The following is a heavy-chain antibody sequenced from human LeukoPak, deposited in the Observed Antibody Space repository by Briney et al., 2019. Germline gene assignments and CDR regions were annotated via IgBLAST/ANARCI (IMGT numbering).Heavy chain of an antibody. Sequence: GGSLRLSCAASGFTFSSYAMSWVRQAPGKGLEWVSAISGSGGSTYYADSVKGRFTISRDNSKNTLYLQMNSLRAEDTAVYYCAKDGPTDVYYDSSGSLDWWGQGTLVTVSS. CDR1: GFTFSSYA. CDR3: AKDGPTDVYYDSSGSLDW. V-gene: IGHV3-23*01. J-gene: IGHJ4*02. CDR2: ISGSGGST. D-gene: IGHD3-22*01.